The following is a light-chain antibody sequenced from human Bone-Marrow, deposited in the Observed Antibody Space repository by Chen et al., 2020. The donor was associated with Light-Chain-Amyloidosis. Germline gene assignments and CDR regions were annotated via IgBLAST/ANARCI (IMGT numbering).Light chain of an antibody. CDR1: AGPVTSDSH. V-gene: IGLV7-43*01. CDR3: LDFRRVGKVWV. CDR2: DTI. J-gene: IGLJ3*02. Sequence: QTVVTQEPSLTVPPGGTVTLPCGSSAGPVTSDSHANWFQQKPGQTPRALIYDTINKHSWTPTRFAGLLRGGKGPLTQAGVERDDEADYYCLDFRRVGKVWVFGGGTRLTVL.